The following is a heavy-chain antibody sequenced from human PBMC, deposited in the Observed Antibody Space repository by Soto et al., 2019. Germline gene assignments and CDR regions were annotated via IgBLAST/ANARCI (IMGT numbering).Heavy chain of an antibody. V-gene: IGHV4-34*01. J-gene: IGHJ4*02. CDR2: INHSGSA. Sequence: QVQLQQSGAGLLKPSETLSLTCDVYGGSFSGYIWTWIRQTPGKGLQWIGQINHSGSANYNPSIKSRVTIPVQTSNSPFSLELSSVTAADTALYYCARGLITGSQYSGGWYYFDSWGQGTQVTDSS. CDR3: ARGLITGSQYSGGWYYFDS. D-gene: IGHD1-26*01. CDR1: GGSFSGYI.